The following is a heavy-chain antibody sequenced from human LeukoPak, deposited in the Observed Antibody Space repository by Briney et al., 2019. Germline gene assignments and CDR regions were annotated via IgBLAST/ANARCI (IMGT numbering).Heavy chain of an antibody. V-gene: IGHV1-18*01. CDR1: GYTFTNYH. CDR3: TRAPPGMTMMTDY. J-gene: IGHJ4*02. CDR2: VSTDDGNT. Sequence: GASVRVSCKASGYTFTNYHIAWVRQAPGQGLGGMGWVSTDDGNTVYAQRLQGRVTMTTDTSTSVAYMELRSLTSDDTAVYYCTRAPPGMTMMTDYWGQGTLVTVSS. D-gene: IGHD3-22*01.